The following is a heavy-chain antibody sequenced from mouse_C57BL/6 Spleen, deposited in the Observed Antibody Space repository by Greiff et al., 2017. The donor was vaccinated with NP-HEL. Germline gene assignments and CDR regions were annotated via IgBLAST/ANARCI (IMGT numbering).Heavy chain of an antibody. D-gene: IGHD2-2*01. Sequence: VKLQESGAELVRPGASVTLSCKASGYTFTDYEMHWVKQTPVHGLEWIGAIDPETGGTAYNQKFKGKAILTADKSSSTAYMELRSLTSEDSAVYYCTRWSGYAGDYWGQGTTLTVSS. J-gene: IGHJ2*01. CDR2: IDPETGGT. V-gene: IGHV1-15*01. CDR3: TRWSGYAGDY. CDR1: GYTFTDYE.